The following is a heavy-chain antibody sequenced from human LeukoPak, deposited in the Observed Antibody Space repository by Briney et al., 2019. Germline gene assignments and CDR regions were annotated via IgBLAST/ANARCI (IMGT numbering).Heavy chain of an antibody. CDR1: GGTFSSYA. D-gene: IGHD2-2*01. J-gene: IGHJ5*02. Sequence: ASVKVSCKASGGTFSSYAISWVRQAPGQGLEWMGGIIPIFGTANYAQKFQGRVTITADESTSTAYMELSSLRSEDTAVYYCARGPFIVVVPAASAGDWFDPWGQGTLVTVSS. CDR3: ARGPFIVVVPAASAGDWFDP. V-gene: IGHV1-69*01. CDR2: IIPIFGTA.